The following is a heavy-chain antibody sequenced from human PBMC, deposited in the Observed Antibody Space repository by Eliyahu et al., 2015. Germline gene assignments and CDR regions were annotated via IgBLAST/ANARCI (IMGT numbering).Heavy chain of an antibody. CDR2: TYSNGDS. D-gene: IGHD5-12*01. CDR3: AAEYDTQRGYDGAIFD. Sequence: QVRLQESGPGLVKPSETLSLICSISGDSTSYLIWTWIRQSPGRGPQWIGFTYSNGDSLYNPPLEGRVTMSLDRSRNQFSLNLISVTAADTAVYYCAAEYDTQRGYDGAIFDWGQGILVTVS. V-gene: IGHV4-59*11. J-gene: IGHJ4*02. CDR1: GDSTSYLI.